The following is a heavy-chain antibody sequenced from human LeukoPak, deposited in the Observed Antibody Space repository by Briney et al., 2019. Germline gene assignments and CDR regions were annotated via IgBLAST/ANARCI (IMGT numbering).Heavy chain of an antibody. J-gene: IGHJ3*02. Sequence: GESLKISCKGSGYSFTSYWIAWVRQMPGKGLEWMGIIYPGDSDTRYSPSFQGQVTISADKSISTAYLLWSSLKASDTAMYYCARPVGSGYDLNAFDIWGQGTMLTVSS. V-gene: IGHV5-51*01. CDR1: GYSFTSYW. CDR2: IYPGDSDT. D-gene: IGHD5-12*01. CDR3: ARPVGSGYDLNAFDI.